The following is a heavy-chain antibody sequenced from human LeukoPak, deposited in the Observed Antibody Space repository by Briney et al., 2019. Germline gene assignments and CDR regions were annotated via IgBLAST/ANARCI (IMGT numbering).Heavy chain of an antibody. Sequence: GGSLRLSCAASGFTFSDYYMSWIRQAPGKGLEWVSSISSSSSYIYYADSVKGRFTISRDNAKNSLYLQMNSLRAEDTAVYYCARGPGTTEFDYWGQGTLVTVSS. V-gene: IGHV3-11*06. D-gene: IGHD1-1*01. CDR2: ISSSSSYI. CDR3: ARGPGTTEFDY. J-gene: IGHJ4*02. CDR1: GFTFSDYY.